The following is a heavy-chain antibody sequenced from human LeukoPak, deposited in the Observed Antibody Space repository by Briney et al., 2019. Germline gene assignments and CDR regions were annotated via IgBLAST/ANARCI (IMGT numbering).Heavy chain of an antibody. CDR2: ISSSGSTI. V-gene: IGHV3-11*04. Sequence: GGSLRLSCAASGFTFSDYYMSWTRQAPGKGLEWVSYISSSGSTIYYADSVKGRFTISRDNAKNSLYLQMNSLRAEDTAVYYCAREPVVVMTTDAFDIWGQGTMVTVSS. CDR1: GFTFSDYY. CDR3: AREPVVVMTTDAFDI. J-gene: IGHJ3*02. D-gene: IGHD3-22*01.